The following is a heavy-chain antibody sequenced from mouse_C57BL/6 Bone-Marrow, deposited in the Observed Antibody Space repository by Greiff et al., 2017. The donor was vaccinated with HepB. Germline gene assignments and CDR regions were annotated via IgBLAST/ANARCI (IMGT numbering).Heavy chain of an antibody. Sequence: QVQLKESGAELVRPGASVKLSCKASGYTFTDYYINWVKQRPGQGLEWIARIYPGSGNTYYNEKFKGKATLTAEKSSSTAYMQLSSLTSEDSAVYCCARSGGYGSSSAWFAYWGQGTLVTVSA. D-gene: IGHD1-1*01. CDR2: IYPGSGNT. CDR3: ARSGGYGSSSAWFAY. J-gene: IGHJ3*01. V-gene: IGHV1-76*01. CDR1: GYTFTDYY.